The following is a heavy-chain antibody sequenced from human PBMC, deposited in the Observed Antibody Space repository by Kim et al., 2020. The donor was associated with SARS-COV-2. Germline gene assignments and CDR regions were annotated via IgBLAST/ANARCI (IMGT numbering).Heavy chain of an antibody. Sequence: SVKVSYKASRDTFNTYAISWVRQAPGQGLEWLGGIVPFIGTSDYAQKFQGRLTITADDSTTTVYMQLSSLRFEDTAVYYCARGGFSSSWRFEYWGQGTLVTVSS. J-gene: IGHJ4*02. CDR3: ARGGFSSSWRFEY. D-gene: IGHD6-13*01. V-gene: IGHV1-69*13. CDR1: RDTFNTYA. CDR2: IVPFIGTS.